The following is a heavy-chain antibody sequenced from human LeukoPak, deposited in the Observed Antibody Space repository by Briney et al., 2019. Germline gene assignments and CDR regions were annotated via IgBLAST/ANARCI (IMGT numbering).Heavy chain of an antibody. CDR2: IYHSGST. Sequence: SETLSLTCTVSGYSISSGYYWGWIRQPPGKGLEWIGSIYHSGSTYYNPSLKSRVTISVDTSKNQFSLKLSSVTAADTAVYYCARAIAACYFDYWGQGTLVTVSS. CDR1: GYSISSGYY. CDR3: ARAIAACYFDY. V-gene: IGHV4-38-2*02. J-gene: IGHJ4*02. D-gene: IGHD6-13*01.